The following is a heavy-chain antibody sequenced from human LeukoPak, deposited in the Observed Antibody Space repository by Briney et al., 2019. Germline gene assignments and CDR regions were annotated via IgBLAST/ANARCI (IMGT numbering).Heavy chain of an antibody. CDR3: ARYYDSSGPLKYYYYYMDV. CDR1: GYSFTSYW. CDR2: IYPGGSDT. V-gene: IGHV5-51*01. D-gene: IGHD3-22*01. Sequence: GGSLKISCKGSGYSFTSYWIGWVRQMPGKGLEWMGIIYPGGSDTRYSPSFQGQVTISADKSISTAYLQWSSLKASDTAMYYCARYYDSSGPLKYYYYYMDVWGKGTTVTVSS. J-gene: IGHJ6*03.